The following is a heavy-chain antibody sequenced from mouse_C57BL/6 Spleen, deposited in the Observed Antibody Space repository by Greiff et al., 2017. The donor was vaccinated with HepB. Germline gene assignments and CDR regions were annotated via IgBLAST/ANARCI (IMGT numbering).Heavy chain of an antibody. CDR1: GFTFSDYG. V-gene: IGHV5-17*01. CDR2: ISSGSSTI. Sequence: DVMLVESGGGLVKPGGSLKLSCAASGFTFSDYGMHWVRQAPEKGLEWVAYISSGSSTIYYADTVKGRITISRDNAKNTLFLQMTSLTSEDTAMYYCARPFITTVVAPLDYWGQGTTLTVSS. D-gene: IGHD1-1*01. CDR3: ARPFITTVVAPLDY. J-gene: IGHJ2*01.